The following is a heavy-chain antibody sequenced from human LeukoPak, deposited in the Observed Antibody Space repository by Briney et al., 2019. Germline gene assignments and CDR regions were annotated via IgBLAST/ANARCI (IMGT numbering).Heavy chain of an antibody. D-gene: IGHD4-23*01. V-gene: IGHV1-2*02. Sequence: GASVKVSCKASGYTFTGYYMHWVRQAPGQGLEWMGWINPNSGGINYAQKFQGRVTVTRDTSISAAYMELSRLRSDDTAVYYCARDSGYGGNSIDYWGQGTLVTVSS. CDR1: GYTFTGYY. CDR3: ARDSGYGGNSIDY. CDR2: INPNSGGI. J-gene: IGHJ4*02.